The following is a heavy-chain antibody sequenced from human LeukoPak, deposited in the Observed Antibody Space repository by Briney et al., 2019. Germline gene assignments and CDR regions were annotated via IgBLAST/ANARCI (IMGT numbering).Heavy chain of an antibody. J-gene: IGHJ4*02. CDR1: GFTFSNAW. CDR3: TTDPPDYGIDY. V-gene: IGHV3-15*05. D-gene: IGHD4/OR15-4a*01. CDR2: IKSITEGGTT. Sequence: PGGSLTLSSAASGFTFSNAWMSWDRQAPGKGLEWDGRIKSITEGGTTEYAAPVKGRFTISRDDSKNTLYLQMNSVKTEDTAVYYCTTDPPDYGIDYWGQGTLVTVSS.